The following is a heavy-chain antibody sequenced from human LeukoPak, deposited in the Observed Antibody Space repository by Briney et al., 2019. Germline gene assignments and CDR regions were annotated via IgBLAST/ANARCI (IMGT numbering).Heavy chain of an antibody. Sequence: ASVKVSCKASGYTFTGYYMHWVRQAPGQGLEWMGWINPSSGGTNYAQKFQGRVTMTRDTSISTAYMELSRLRSDDTAVYYCARDMEWLLYRGPFDYWGQGTLVTVSS. V-gene: IGHV1-2*02. D-gene: IGHD3-3*01. CDR2: INPSSGGT. CDR1: GYTFTGYY. J-gene: IGHJ4*02. CDR3: ARDMEWLLYRGPFDY.